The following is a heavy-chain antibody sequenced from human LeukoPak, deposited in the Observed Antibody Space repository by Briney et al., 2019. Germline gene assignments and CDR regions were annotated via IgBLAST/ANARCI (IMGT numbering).Heavy chain of an antibody. CDR3: ARSGLNYYDSSGYYFPEDY. CDR1: GFSFDDYG. D-gene: IGHD3-22*01. V-gene: IGHV3-20*01. CDR2: INWNGGST. Sequence: GGSLRLSCAASGFSFDDYGMSWVRQAPGKGLEWVSGINWNGGSTGYADSVKGRFTISRDNAKNSLYLQMNSLRAEDTALYHCARSGLNYYDSSGYYFPEDYWGQGTLVSVSS. J-gene: IGHJ4*02.